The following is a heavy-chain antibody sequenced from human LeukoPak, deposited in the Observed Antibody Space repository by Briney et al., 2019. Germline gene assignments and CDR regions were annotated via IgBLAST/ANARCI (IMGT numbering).Heavy chain of an antibody. J-gene: IGHJ4*02. CDR1: GYTFTGYY. D-gene: IGHD3-22*01. Sequence: ASVKVSCKASGYTFTGYYMHWVRQAPGHGLECMGRINPHSGGTNYAQKFPGRVTMTRDTSISTAYMELSRLISDDTAVYYCARESINYYDSSGYFDYWGQGTLVTVSS. CDR3: ARESINYYDSSGYFDY. V-gene: IGHV1-2*06. CDR2: INPHSGGT.